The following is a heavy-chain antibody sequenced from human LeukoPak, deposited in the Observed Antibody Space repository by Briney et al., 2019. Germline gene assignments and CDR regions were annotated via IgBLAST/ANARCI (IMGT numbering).Heavy chain of an antibody. J-gene: IGHJ4*02. D-gene: IGHD1-26*01. CDR1: GFTFSSYA. Sequence: GGSLRLSCAASGFTFSSYAMSWVRQAPGKGLEWVSAISGSGGSTYYADSVKGRFTISRDNSKNTLYLQMNSLKTEDTAVYYCTTLVGATPYWGQGTLVTVSS. CDR3: TTLVGATPY. V-gene: IGHV3-23*01. CDR2: ISGSGGST.